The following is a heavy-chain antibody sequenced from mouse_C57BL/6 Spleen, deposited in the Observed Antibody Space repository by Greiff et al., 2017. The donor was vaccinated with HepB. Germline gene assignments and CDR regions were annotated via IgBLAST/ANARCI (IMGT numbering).Heavy chain of an antibody. CDR3: ARVGGNFYYAMDY. D-gene: IGHD2-1*01. Sequence: QVQLQHPGAELVRPGSSVKLSCKASGYTFTSYWMHWVKQRPIQGLEWIGNIDPSDSETHYNQKFKDKATLTVDKSSSTAYMQLSSLTSEDSAVYYCARVGGNFYYAMDYWGQGTSVTVSS. V-gene: IGHV1-52*01. CDR2: IDPSDSET. J-gene: IGHJ4*01. CDR1: GYTFTSYW.